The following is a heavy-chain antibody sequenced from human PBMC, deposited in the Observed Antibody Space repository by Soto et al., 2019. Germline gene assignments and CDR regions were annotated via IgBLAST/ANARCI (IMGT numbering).Heavy chain of an antibody. J-gene: IGHJ3*02. Sequence: QVQLVQSGAEVKKPGASVKVSCKASGYTFTRYDINWVRQATGQGLEWMGWMNPNSGNTGYAQKFQGRVTMTRNTSISQAYMELSSLRSEDTAVYYCARGALLFLEWLFLRAYDAFDIWGQGTMVTVSS. CDR2: MNPNSGNT. V-gene: IGHV1-8*01. CDR3: ARGALLFLEWLFLRAYDAFDI. D-gene: IGHD3-3*01. CDR1: GYTFTRYD.